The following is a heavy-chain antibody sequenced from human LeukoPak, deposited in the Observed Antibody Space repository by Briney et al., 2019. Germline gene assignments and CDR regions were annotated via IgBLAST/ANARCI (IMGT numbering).Heavy chain of an antibody. D-gene: IGHD3-10*01. CDR2: IYSGGST. CDR3: ARDSPTRSYGAWFDP. J-gene: IGHJ5*02. Sequence: GGPLRLSCAASGFTVSNNYINWVRQAPGKGLEWVAVIYSGGSTYYADSVKGRFTISRDNSKNTVYLHMNSLRAEDTAVYYCARDSPTRSYGAWFDPWGQGTLATVSS. V-gene: IGHV3-53*01. CDR1: GFTVSNNY.